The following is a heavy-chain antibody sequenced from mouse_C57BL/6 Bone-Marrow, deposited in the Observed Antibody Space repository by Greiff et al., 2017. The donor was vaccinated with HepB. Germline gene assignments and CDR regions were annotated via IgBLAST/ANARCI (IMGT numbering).Heavy chain of an antibody. CDR3: ATHYYGSSHWYFDV. V-gene: IGHV14-3*01. CDR1: GFNIKNTY. J-gene: IGHJ1*03. Sequence: VQLQQSVAELVRPGASVKLSCTASGFNIKNTYMHWVKQRPEQGLEWIGRIDPANGNTKYAPKFQGKATITADTSSNTAYLQLSSLTSEDPAIYYWATHYYGSSHWYFDVWGTGTTVTVSS. D-gene: IGHD1-1*01. CDR2: IDPANGNT.